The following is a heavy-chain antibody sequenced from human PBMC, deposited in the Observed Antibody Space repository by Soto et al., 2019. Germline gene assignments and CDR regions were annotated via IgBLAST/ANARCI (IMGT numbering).Heavy chain of an antibody. D-gene: IGHD1-26*01. CDR3: ARGGYLVVGGGDYYYYYGMDV. J-gene: IGHJ6*02. Sequence: SETQSLTCTVSGGSISSYYWSWIRQPPGKGLEWIGYIYYSGSTNYNPSLKSRVTISVDTSKNQFSLKLSSVTAADTAVYYCARGGYLVVGGGDYYYYYGMDVWGQGTTITVSS. CDR1: GGSISSYY. CDR2: IYYSGST. V-gene: IGHV4-59*01.